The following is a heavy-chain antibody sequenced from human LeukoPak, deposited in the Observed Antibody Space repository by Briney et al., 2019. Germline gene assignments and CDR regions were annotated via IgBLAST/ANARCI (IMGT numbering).Heavy chain of an antibody. CDR1: GGSFSGYY. J-gene: IGHJ4*02. CDR3: ARGRRGITMIVVVTPGYFDY. D-gene: IGHD3-22*01. Sequence: RTSETLSLTCAVYGGSFSGYYWSWIRQPPGKGLEWIGEINHSGSTNYNPSLKSRVTVSVDTSKNQFSLKLSSVTAADTAVYYCARGRRGITMIVVVTPGYFDYWGQGTLVTVSS. V-gene: IGHV4-34*01. CDR2: INHSGST.